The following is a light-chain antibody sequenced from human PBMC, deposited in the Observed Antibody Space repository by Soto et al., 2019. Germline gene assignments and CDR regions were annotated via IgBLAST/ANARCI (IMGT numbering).Light chain of an antibody. CDR2: EVS. CDR1: SSDVGSYNL. Sequence: QSALTQPASVSGSPGQSITISCTGTSSDVGSYNLVSWYQQHPGKAPKLMIYEVSKPPSGVSNRFSGSKSGNTASLTISGLEAEDEADYSCCSYAGSSTAVFGGGTPVTVL. CDR3: CSYAGSSTAV. J-gene: IGLJ7*01. V-gene: IGLV2-23*02.